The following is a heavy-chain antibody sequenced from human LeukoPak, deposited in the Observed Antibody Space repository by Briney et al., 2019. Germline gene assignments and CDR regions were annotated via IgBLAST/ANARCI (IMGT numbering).Heavy chain of an antibody. V-gene: IGHV3-53*04. J-gene: IGHJ4*02. CDR3: ARGETGDIRPFNY. Sequence: GSLILSCAASGFTFSSNYMSWVRQAPGKGLEWVSVIYSGGSTYYADSVKGRFTISRHNSKNTLYLQMNSLRAEDTAVYYCARGETGDIRPFNYWGQGTLVTVSS. CDR1: GFTFSSNY. D-gene: IGHD7-27*01. CDR2: IYSGGST.